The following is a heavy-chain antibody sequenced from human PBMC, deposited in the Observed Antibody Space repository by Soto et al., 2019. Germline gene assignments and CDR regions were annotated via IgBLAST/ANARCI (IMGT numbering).Heavy chain of an antibody. J-gene: IGHJ6*02. CDR3: ASAYCSSTSCHLSDGMDV. D-gene: IGHD2-2*01. V-gene: IGHV5-51*01. CDR1: GYSFTRYF. Sequence: PGESLKISCTGSGYSFTRYFIGWVRQMPGKGLEWMGIIYPGDSDTRYSPSFQGQVTISADKSISTAYLQWSSLKASDTAMYYFASAYCSSTSCHLSDGMDVWGQGTTVTVSS. CDR2: IYPGDSDT.